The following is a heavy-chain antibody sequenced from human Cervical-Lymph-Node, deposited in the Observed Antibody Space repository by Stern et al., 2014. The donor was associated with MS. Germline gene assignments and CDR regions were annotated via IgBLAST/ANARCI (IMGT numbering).Heavy chain of an antibody. CDR3: ARIQLYAFDI. D-gene: IGHD5-18*01. V-gene: IGHV5-51*03. Sequence: EVQLVESGAEVKKPGASLKISCKGSGYSFTSYWIGRVRQMPGKGLPGMGILYPGDSDTRYIPSFQGQVTIATDKSISTAYLQWSSLKASDTAMNYCARIQLYAFDIWGQGTMVTVSS. CDR1: GYSFTSYW. J-gene: IGHJ3*02. CDR2: LYPGDSDT.